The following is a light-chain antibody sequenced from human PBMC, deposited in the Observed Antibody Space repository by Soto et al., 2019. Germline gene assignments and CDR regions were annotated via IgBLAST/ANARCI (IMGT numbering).Light chain of an antibody. Sequence: EIVLTQSPGTLSLSPGERATLSCRASQSVNSNYLGWYQKKPAQAPRLLIYAASSRATGVPDRFSGSGSGTDFTLTISRLEPEDFAVYYCQQYGTSPYTFVQGTKLEIK. CDR3: QQYGTSPYT. CDR1: QSVNSNY. J-gene: IGKJ2*01. V-gene: IGKV3-20*01. CDR2: AAS.